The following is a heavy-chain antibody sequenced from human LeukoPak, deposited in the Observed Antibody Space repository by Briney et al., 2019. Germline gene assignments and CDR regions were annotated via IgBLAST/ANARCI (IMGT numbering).Heavy chain of an antibody. V-gene: IGHV1-2*02. CDR2: INPNSGGT. CDR1: GYTFTGYY. D-gene: IGHD6-6*01. J-gene: IGHJ4*02. Sequence: GASVKVSCKASGYTFTGYYMHWVRQAPGQGLEWMGWINPNSGGTNYAQKFQGRVTMTRDTSISTAYMELSRLRSDDTAVYYCARDPPYNNSSSFDDWGQGTLVTVSS. CDR3: ARDPPYNNSSSFDD.